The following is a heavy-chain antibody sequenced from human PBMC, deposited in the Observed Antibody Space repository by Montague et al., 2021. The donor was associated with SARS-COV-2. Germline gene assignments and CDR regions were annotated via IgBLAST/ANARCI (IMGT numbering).Heavy chain of an antibody. CDR3: AIPMVQGFSRAFDI. CDR2: INHSGST. D-gene: IGHD3-10*01. V-gene: IGHV4-34*01. CDR1: GGSFSGYY. J-gene: IGHJ3*02. Sequence: SETLSLTCAVYGGSFSGYYWSWIRQPPGKGLEWIGEINHSGSTNYNPSLKSRVTISVDTSKNQFSLKLSSVTAADTAVYYCAIPMVQGFSRAFDIWGQGTMVTVSS.